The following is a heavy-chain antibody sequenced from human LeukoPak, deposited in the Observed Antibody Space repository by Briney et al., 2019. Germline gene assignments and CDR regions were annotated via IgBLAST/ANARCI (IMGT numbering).Heavy chain of an antibody. V-gene: IGHV3-23*01. J-gene: IGHJ6*02. CDR1: GFTFINYA. CDR3: AKGPSVWFGELLSSYYYYGMDV. D-gene: IGHD3-10*01. Sequence: GGSLRLSCAASGFTFINYAMSWVRQAPGKGLEWVSAISGSDGSTYYADSVKGRFTISRDNSKNTLYLQMNNLRAEDTAVYYCAKGPSVWFGELLSSYYYYGMDVWGQGTTVTVSS. CDR2: ISGSDGST.